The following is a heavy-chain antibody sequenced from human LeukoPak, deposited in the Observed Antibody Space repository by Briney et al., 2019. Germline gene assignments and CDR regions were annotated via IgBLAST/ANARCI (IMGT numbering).Heavy chain of an antibody. Sequence: SGPTLVKSAQTLTLTCSFSGFSLNNTGVGVGWIRQPPGKALEWLAFGYWDDDKRYSPSLESRLTIAMDTSKNQVVLKMTNVDPVDTATYYCAHSLRLHHFDYWGQGALLTVSS. D-gene: IGHD5-18*01. CDR1: GFSLNNTGVG. CDR2: GYWDDDK. CDR3: AHSLRLHHFDY. J-gene: IGHJ4*02. V-gene: IGHV2-5*02.